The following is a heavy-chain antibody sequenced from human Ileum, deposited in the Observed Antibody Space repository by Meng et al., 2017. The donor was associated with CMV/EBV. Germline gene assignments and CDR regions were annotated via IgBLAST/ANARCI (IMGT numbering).Heavy chain of an antibody. J-gene: IGHJ4*02. CDR3: ARYSNPFDY. CDR1: RFTFRDYY. D-gene: IGHD4-11*01. Sequence: GESLKISCAASRFTFRDYYMSWIRQAPGKGLEWVSYIGNSGSTIYYADSVKGRFTISRDNAKNSLYLQMNSLRADDTAIYYCARYSNPFDYWGQGTLVTVSS. V-gene: IGHV3-11*01. CDR2: IGNSGSTI.